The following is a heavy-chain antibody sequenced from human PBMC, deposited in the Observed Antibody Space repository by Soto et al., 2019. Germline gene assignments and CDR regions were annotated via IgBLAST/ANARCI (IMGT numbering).Heavy chain of an antibody. CDR2: IKSKTDGRTT. D-gene: IGHD5-18*01. CDR3: TTGYSYGRYDI. CDR1: GFTFSNAW. Sequence: EVQLVESGGGLVKPGGSLRLSCAASGFTFSNAWMSWVRQAPGKGLEWVGRIKSKTDGRTTDYAAPVKGRFSISRDDSKNTLHLHMNSLKTEDTAVYYCTTGYSYGRYDIWGQGTLVSVSS. V-gene: IGHV3-15*01. J-gene: IGHJ4*02.